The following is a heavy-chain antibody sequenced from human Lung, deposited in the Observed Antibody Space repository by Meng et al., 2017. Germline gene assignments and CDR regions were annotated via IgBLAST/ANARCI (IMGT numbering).Heavy chain of an antibody. CDR2: MSFDGAQI. CDR3: ARDKPPNDV. V-gene: IGHV3-30*01. CDR1: GFTFNTYA. Sequence: QGGVVESGGAVVQPGGSLRLSCAASGFTFNTYAMHWVRQAPGKGLEWVSLMSFDGAQIYYSDSVRGRFTISRDNSKNTLYLQMNSLRAEDTAVYYCARDKPPNDVWGRGTLVTVSS. J-gene: IGHJ2*01.